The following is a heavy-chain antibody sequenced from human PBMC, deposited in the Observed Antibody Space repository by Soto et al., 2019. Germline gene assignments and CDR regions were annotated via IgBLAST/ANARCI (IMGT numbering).Heavy chain of an antibody. Sequence: EASVKVSCKVSGYTLTELSMHWVRQAPGKGLEWMGGFDPEDGETIYAQKFQGRVTMTEDTSTDTAYMELSSLRSEDTAVYYCATTSLGTYYLDYWGQGTLVTVSS. CDR3: ATTSLGTYYLDY. V-gene: IGHV1-24*01. CDR2: FDPEDGET. D-gene: IGHD1-1*01. CDR1: GYTLTELS. J-gene: IGHJ4*02.